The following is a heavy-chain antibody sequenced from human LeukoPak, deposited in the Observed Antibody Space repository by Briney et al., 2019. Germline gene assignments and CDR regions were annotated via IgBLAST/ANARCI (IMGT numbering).Heavy chain of an antibody. J-gene: IGHJ4*02. CDR1: GFTFSSYW. CDR3: ARAIGLRWYFDY. V-gene: IGHV3-7*01. Sequence: GGSLRLSCAASGFTFSSYWMSWVRQAPGKGLEWVANIKQDGSEKNYVDSVKGRFTISRDNSKNTLYLQMDSLRAEDTAVYYCARAIGLRWYFDYWGQGTLVTVSS. CDR2: IKQDGSEK. D-gene: IGHD4-23*01.